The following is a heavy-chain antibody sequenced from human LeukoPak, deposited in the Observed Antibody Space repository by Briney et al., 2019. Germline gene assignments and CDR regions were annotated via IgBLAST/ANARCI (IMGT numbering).Heavy chain of an antibody. CDR1: GFTFSNFA. J-gene: IGHJ4*02. Sequence: GGSLRLSCVASGFTFSNFAISWVRQAPGKGLDWVSAISGSGLSTYYADSVKGRFTISRDNSKNTVHLQMNILRAEDTAVYYCAKADYDSSGYYFDYWGQGTLVTVSS. D-gene: IGHD3-22*01. CDR3: AKADYDSSGYYFDY. V-gene: IGHV3-23*01. CDR2: ISGSGLST.